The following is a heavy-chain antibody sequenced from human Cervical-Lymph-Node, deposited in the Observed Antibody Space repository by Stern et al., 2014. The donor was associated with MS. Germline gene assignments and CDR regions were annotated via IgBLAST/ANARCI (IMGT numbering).Heavy chain of an antibody. V-gene: IGHV1-18*01. CDR2: ISQFNGEI. J-gene: IGHJ4*02. Sequence: QDQLVQSGAEVKKPGASVKVSCKASGYTFSNYGISWVRQAPGQGLEWMGWISQFNGEIRYAQKVQGRVTMTTDTSTSTVYMDLRSLTSDDTAVYYCARGTSVARPHEFWGQGTLVTVSS. CDR3: ARGTSVARPHEF. CDR1: GYTFSNYG. D-gene: IGHD6-6*01.